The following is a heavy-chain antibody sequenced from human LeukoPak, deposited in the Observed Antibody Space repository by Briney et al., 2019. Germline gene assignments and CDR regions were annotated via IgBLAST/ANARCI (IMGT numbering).Heavy chain of an antibody. Sequence: PSETLSLTCTISGGSISSYYWSWIRQPAGKGLEWIGRIYTSGSTNYNPSLKSRVTISVDTSKNQFSLKLSSVTAADTAVYYCAGQAAADYYYYGMDVWGQGTTVTVSS. CDR2: IYTSGST. CDR3: AGQAAADYYYYGMDV. V-gene: IGHV4-4*07. CDR1: GGSISSYY. J-gene: IGHJ6*02. D-gene: IGHD6-13*01.